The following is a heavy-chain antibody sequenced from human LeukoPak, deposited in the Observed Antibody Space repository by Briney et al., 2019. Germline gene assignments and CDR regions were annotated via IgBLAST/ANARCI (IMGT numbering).Heavy chain of an antibody. D-gene: IGHD6-19*01. V-gene: IGHV4-38-2*01. CDR3: ARGSYSSGWYRGVYYFDY. J-gene: IGHJ4*02. CDR2: IYHSGST. Sequence: SETLSLTCAVSGYSISSGYYWGWIRQPPGKGLEWINNIYHSGSTYYNPSLKSRVTISVDTSKNQFSLKVYSVTAADTAMYYCARGSYSSGWYRGVYYFDYWGQGILVTVSS. CDR1: GYSISSGYY.